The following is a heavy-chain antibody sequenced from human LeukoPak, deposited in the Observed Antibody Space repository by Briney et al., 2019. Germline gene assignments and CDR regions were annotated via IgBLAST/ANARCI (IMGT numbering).Heavy chain of an antibody. D-gene: IGHD6-13*01. CDR2: FDPEDGET. Sequence: GASVKVSCKVSGYTLTELSMHWVRQAPGKGLEWMGGFDPEDGETIYAQKFQGRVTMTEDTSTDTAYMELSSLRSEDTAVYYCATGPLSGQLVRGYFDYWGQGTLVTVSS. V-gene: IGHV1-24*01. J-gene: IGHJ4*02. CDR1: GYTLTELS. CDR3: ATGPLSGQLVRGYFDY.